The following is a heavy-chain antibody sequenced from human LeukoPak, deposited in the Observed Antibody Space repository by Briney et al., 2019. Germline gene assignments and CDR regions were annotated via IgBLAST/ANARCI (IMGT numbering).Heavy chain of an antibody. J-gene: IGHJ4*02. Sequence: GGSLRVSFAASGITFSNYALSWVRQAPGKGLEWVSGISGSGGNTYYADSVKGRFTISRDNSKNTLYLQMNSLRAEDTAVYYFAKDPHRLVVTPAMWGKGTLVTVSS. CDR1: GITFSNYA. V-gene: IGHV3-23*01. CDR3: AKDPHRLVVTPAM. CDR2: ISGSGGNT. D-gene: IGHD3-22*01.